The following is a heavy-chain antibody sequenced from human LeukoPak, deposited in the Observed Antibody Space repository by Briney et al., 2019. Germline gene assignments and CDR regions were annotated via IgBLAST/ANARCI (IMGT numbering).Heavy chain of an antibody. CDR3: ARPFTYYDYVWGSLAAFDI. V-gene: IGHV4-39*01. D-gene: IGHD3-16*01. J-gene: IGHJ3*02. CDR1: GGSISSSSYY. Sequence: SETLSLTCTVSGGSISSSSYYWGWIRQPPGTGLEWIGSIYYSGSTYYNPSLKSRVTISVDTSKNQFSLKLSSVTAADTAVYYCARPFTYYDYVWGSLAAFDIWGQGTMVTVSS. CDR2: IYYSGST.